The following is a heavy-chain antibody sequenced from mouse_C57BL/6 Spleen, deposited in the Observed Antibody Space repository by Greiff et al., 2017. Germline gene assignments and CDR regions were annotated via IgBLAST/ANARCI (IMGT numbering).Heavy chain of an antibody. CDR3: ARAHYYGSSGWFAY. D-gene: IGHD1-1*01. CDR1: GYSITSGYY. J-gene: IGHJ3*01. Sequence: EVQLQESGPGLVKPSPSLSLTCSVTGYSITSGYYWNWIRQFPGNKLEWMGYISYDGSNNYNPSLKNRISITRDTSKNQFFLKLNSVTTEDTATYYCARAHYYGSSGWFAYWGQGTLVTVSA. CDR2: ISYDGSN. V-gene: IGHV3-6*01.